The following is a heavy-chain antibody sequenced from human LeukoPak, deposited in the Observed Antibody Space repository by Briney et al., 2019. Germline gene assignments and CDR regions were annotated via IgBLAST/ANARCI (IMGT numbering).Heavy chain of an antibody. J-gene: IGHJ5*02. CDR3: ARGYYDFWSGYPTFDP. V-gene: IGHV4-59*01. Sequence: SETLSLTCTVSGGSISSYYWSWIRQPPGKGLEWIGYIYYSGSTNYNPSLKSRVTISVDTSKNQFSLKLSSVTAADTAVYYCARGYYDFWSGYPTFDPWGQGTLVTVSS. CDR2: IYYSGST. CDR1: GGSISSYY. D-gene: IGHD3-3*01.